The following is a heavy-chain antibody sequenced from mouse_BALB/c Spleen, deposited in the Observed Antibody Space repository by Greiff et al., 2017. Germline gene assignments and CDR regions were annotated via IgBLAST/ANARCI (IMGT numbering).Heavy chain of an antibody. J-gene: IGHJ3*01. CDR3: ARVGYGAY. V-gene: IGHV1S126*01. Sequence: VQLQQSGPQLVRPGASVKISCKASGYSFTSYWMHWVKQRPGQGLEWIGMIDPSDSETRLNQKFKDKATLTVDKSSSTAYMQLSSPTSEDSAVYYCARVGYGAYWGQGTLVTVSA. D-gene: IGHD3-1*01. CDR1: GYSFTSYW. CDR2: IDPSDSET.